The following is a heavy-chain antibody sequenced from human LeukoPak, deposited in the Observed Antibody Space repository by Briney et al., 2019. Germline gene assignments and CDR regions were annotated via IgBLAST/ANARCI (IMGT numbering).Heavy chain of an antibody. D-gene: IGHD2-2*01. CDR1: GFTFNSYA. CDR3: ARVRDILVPAAMWYFDY. J-gene: IGHJ4*02. CDR2: ISSSGSTI. Sequence: GGSLRLSCAASGFTFNSYAMSWVRQAPGKGLEWVSYISSSGSTIYYADSVKGRFTISRDNAKNSLYLQMNSLRAEDTAVYYCARVRDILVPAAMWYFDYWGQGTLVTVSS. V-gene: IGHV3-48*04.